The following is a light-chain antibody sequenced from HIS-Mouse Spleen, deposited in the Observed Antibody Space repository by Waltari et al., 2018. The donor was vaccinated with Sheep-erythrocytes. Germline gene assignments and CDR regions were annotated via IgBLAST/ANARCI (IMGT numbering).Light chain of an antibody. CDR2: AAS. CDR3: QQANSCPIT. CDR1: QGISIW. J-gene: IGKJ5*01. Sequence: DIQMTQSPSSVSASVVDRVTITCRASQGISIWLAWYQQKPGKAPKLLIYAASSLQSGVPSRFSGSGSGTDFTLTISSLQPEDFATYYCQQANSCPITFGQGTRLEIK. V-gene: IGKV1-12*01.